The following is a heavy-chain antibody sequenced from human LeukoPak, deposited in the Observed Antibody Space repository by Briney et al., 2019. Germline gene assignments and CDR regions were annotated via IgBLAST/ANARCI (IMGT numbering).Heavy chain of an antibody. CDR2: IWSDGGNT. CDR1: GFTFSSYG. D-gene: IGHD2-21*02. Sequence: PGGSLRLSCAASGFTFSSYGMHWVRQAPGKGLEWVALIWSDGGNTYHADSVKGRFSISGDNSKNTLYLQMNSLRAEDTAVYYCATVGDYYFDYWGQGTLVTVSS. CDR3: ATVGDYYFDY. J-gene: IGHJ4*02. V-gene: IGHV3-33*01.